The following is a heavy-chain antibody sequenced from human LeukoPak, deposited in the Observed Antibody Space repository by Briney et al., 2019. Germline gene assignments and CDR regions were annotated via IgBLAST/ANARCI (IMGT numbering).Heavy chain of an antibody. CDR1: GYSISTGYY. CDR3: AGTYTYYYYFYMDV. D-gene: IGHD2-2*02. J-gene: IGHJ6*03. Sequence: SETLSLTCTVSGYSISTGYYWGWIRQPPGKGLEWIGSIYHSGSTYYNPSLKSQITISVDTSKNQFSLKLSSVTAADTAMYYCAGTYTYYYYFYMDVWGKGTTVTISS. CDR2: IYHSGST. V-gene: IGHV4-38-2*02.